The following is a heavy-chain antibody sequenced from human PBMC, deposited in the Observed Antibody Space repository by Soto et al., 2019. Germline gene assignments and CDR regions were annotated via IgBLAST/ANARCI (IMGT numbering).Heavy chain of an antibody. CDR2: IWYDGSNK. V-gene: IGHV3-33*01. CDR3: ASSYSSSSVVGY. CDR1: GFTFSSYG. Sequence: QVQLVESGGGVVQPGRSLRLSCAASGFTFSSYGMHWVRQAPGKGLEWVAVIWYDGSNKYYADSVKGRFTISRENSKNTLDLQMNSLRAEDTAVYYCASSYSSSSVVGYWGQGTLVTVSS. D-gene: IGHD6-6*01. J-gene: IGHJ4*02.